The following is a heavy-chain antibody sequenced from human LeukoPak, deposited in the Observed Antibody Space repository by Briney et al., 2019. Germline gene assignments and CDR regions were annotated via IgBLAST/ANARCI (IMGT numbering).Heavy chain of an antibody. Sequence: SVKVSCTASGGTFSSYTISWVRQAPGQGLEWMGGIIPIFGTANYAQKFQGRVTITADESTSTAYMELSSLRSEDTAVYYCASGGLTVTTYYYYYGMGVWGQGTTVTVSS. CDR1: GGTFSSYT. J-gene: IGHJ6*02. V-gene: IGHV1-69*13. D-gene: IGHD4-11*01. CDR2: IIPIFGTA. CDR3: ASGGLTVTTYYYYYGMGV.